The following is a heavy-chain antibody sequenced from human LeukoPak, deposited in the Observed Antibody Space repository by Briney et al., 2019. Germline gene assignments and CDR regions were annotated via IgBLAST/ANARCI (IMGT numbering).Heavy chain of an antibody. CDR3: ARDRGVVTQYFDL. Sequence: PGGSLRLSCAASGFTFSSYGMHWVRQAPGKGLEWVAFIRYDGSNKYYADSVKGRFTISRDNSKNTLYLRMNSPRSDDTAVYYCARDRGVVTQYFDLWGRGTLVTVSS. CDR2: IRYDGSNK. J-gene: IGHJ2*01. CDR1: GFTFSSYG. V-gene: IGHV3-30*02. D-gene: IGHD4-23*01.